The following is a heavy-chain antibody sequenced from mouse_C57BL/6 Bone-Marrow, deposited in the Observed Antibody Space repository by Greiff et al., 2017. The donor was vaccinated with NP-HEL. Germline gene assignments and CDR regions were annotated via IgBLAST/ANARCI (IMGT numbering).Heavy chain of an antibody. CDR1: GYAFSNSW. CDR2: IYPGDGDT. V-gene: IGHV1-82*01. Sequence: QVQLQQSGPELVKPGASVKISCKASGYAFSNSWMNWVKPRPGRGLELIGRIYPGDGDTNYTGKFKGQATLTADKSSSPAFMQLSSLISEDSAVDFCARDPGYDMDYGVRGTAVTVTA. J-gene: IGHJ4*01. CDR3: ARDPGYDMDY.